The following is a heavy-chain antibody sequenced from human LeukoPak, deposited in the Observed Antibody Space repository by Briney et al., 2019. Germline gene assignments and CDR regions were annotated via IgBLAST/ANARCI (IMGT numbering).Heavy chain of an antibody. CDR3: AKDSPAEYSGALDY. V-gene: IGHV3-30*18. CDR1: GFTFSSYG. J-gene: IGHJ4*02. D-gene: IGHD6-6*01. Sequence: GRPLRLSCAASGFTFSSYGMHWVRQAPGKGLEGVAVISYDGSNKYYADSVKGRFTISRDNSKNTLYLQMNSLRAGDTAVYYCAKDSPAEYSGALDYWGQGTLVTVSS. CDR2: ISYDGSNK.